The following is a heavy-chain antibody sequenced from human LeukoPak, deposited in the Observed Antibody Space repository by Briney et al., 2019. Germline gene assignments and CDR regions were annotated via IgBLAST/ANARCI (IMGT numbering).Heavy chain of an antibody. CDR3: ARKGFVESTGWRGAFDV. Sequence: PSETLSLTCDVYRGSFSGYFWSWIRQTPGKGLEWLGEMNDSGSTNYNPSLKSRVTISVAVSKTQYSLRLTSVTAADTAVHYCARKGFVESTGWRGAFDVWGQGTMVTVSS. CDR1: RGSFSGYF. V-gene: IGHV4-34*01. J-gene: IGHJ3*01. CDR2: MNDSGST. D-gene: IGHD2-8*02.